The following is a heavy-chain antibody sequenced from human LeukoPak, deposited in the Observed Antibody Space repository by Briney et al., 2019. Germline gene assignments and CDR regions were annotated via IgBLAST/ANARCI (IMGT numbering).Heavy chain of an antibody. Sequence: GGSLRLSWAASGXTFTSYTVNWVRQAPGKGLEWVSDVSSSGSYIDYADSVKGRFTISRDNAKNSLFLHMNSLRAEDTAVYYCARSLIADGAFDIWGQGTMVTVSS. CDR1: GXTFTSYT. CDR2: VSSSGSYI. D-gene: IGHD2-21*01. J-gene: IGHJ3*02. CDR3: ARSLIADGAFDI. V-gene: IGHV3-21*01.